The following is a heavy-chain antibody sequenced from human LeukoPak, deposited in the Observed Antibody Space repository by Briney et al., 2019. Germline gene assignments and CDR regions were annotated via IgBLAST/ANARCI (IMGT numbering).Heavy chain of an antibody. CDR2: IYPGDSDT. J-gene: IGHJ4*02. V-gene: IGHV5-51*01. D-gene: IGHD5-24*01. CDR3: ARPLEMATIKGGFYYFDY. Sequence: GESLKISCKGSGYSFTSYWIGWVRQMPGKGLGWMGIIYPGDSDTRYSPSFQGQVTISADKSISTAYLQWSSLKASDTAMYYCARPLEMATIKGGFYYFDYWGQGTLVTVSS. CDR1: GYSFTSYW.